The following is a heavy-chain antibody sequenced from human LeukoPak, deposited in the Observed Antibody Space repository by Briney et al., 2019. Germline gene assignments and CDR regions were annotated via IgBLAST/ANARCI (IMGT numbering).Heavy chain of an antibody. CDR3: AKPLIGGYSDDSTDFDY. Sequence: TGGSLRLSCAASGFTFSSYAMSWVRQAPGKGLKWVSGISGSGGSTYYADSVKGRFTISRDNSKNTLYLQMNSLRAEDTAVYYCAKPLIGGYSDDSTDFDYWGQGTLVTVSS. V-gene: IGHV3-23*01. J-gene: IGHJ4*02. D-gene: IGHD2-21*01. CDR1: GFTFSSYA. CDR2: ISGSGGST.